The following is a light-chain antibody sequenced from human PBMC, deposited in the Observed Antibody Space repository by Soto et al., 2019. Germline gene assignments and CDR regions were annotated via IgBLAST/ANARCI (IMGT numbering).Light chain of an antibody. CDR3: QQRSNWLT. Sequence: EIVLTQSPATLSLSPGERATLSCRASQGVSSYLAWYQQKPGQAPRLLIYDASNRATGIPGRFSGSGPGTDFTLTISSLEPEDFAVYYCQQRSNWLTFGGGTKVEIK. V-gene: IGKV3D-11*01. CDR2: DAS. CDR1: QGVSSY. J-gene: IGKJ4*01.